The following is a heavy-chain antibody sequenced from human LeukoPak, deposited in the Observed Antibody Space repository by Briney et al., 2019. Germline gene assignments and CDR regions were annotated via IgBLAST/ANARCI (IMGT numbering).Heavy chain of an antibody. CDR3: ARSYFDSSGYYGY. Sequence: SGTLSLTCTVSGGSISSYYWTWIRQPPGKGLEWIGYIYYSGGTNYNPSLKSRVTISVDTSKNQSSLSLSSATAADTAVYYCARSYFDSSGYYGYWGQGTLVTVS. CDR1: GGSISSYY. D-gene: IGHD3-22*01. J-gene: IGHJ4*02. V-gene: IGHV4-59*08. CDR2: IYYSGGT.